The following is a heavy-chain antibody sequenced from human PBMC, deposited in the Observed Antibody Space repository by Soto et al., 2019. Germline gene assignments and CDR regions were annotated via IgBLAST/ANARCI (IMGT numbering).Heavy chain of an antibody. CDR3: ARDQKHSSGYYYWNYYGMDV. V-gene: IGHV3-21*01. J-gene: IGHJ6*02. D-gene: IGHD3-22*01. CDR1: GFTFSSYS. CDR2: ISSSSSYI. Sequence: VGSLRLSCAASGFTFSSYSMNWVRQAPGKGLEWVSSISSSSSYIYYADSVKGRFTISRDNAKNSLYLQMNSLRAEDTAVYYCARDQKHSSGYYYWNYYGMDVWGQGTTVTVSS.